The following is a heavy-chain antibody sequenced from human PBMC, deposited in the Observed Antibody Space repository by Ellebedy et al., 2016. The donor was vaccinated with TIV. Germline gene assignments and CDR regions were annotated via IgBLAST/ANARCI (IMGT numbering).Heavy chain of an antibody. CDR2: INAANSKT. D-gene: IGHD3-10*01. J-gene: IGHJ5*02. CDR1: GYTFTRYA. Sequence: AASVKVSCKTSGYTFTRYAIHWVRQAPGQRLEWMGWINAANSKTKYSEKFQGRVTITGDTPASPAYMELSSLRSEDTAVYYCARVYGAFNWFDPWGQGTLVTVSS. V-gene: IGHV1-3*01. CDR3: ARVYGAFNWFDP.